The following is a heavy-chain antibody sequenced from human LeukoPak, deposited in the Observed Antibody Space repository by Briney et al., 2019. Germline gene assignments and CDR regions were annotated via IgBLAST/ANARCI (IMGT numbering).Heavy chain of an antibody. CDR2: IYHSGST. D-gene: IGHD2-21*01. V-gene: IGHV4-30-2*01. CDR3: ATMHTCGGYFDY. J-gene: IGHJ4*02. Sequence: SQTLSLTCAVSGGSISSGGYSWSWIRQPPGRGLEWIGSIYHSGSTYYNPSLKSRVTISVDRSNNQFSLKLSSVPAADTAVYYCATMHTCGGYFDYWGQGTLVTVSS. CDR1: GGSISSGGYS.